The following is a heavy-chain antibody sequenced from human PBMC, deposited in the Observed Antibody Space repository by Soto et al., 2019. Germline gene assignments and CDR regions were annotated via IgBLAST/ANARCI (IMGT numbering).Heavy chain of an antibody. CDR3: ASSKYYDFWSGYYSRGYCDY. V-gene: IGHV4-34*01. J-gene: IGHJ4*02. Sequence: PSETLSLTCAVYGGSFSGYYWSWIRQPPGKGLEWIGEINHSGSTNYNPSLKSRVTISVGTSKNQFSLKLSSVTAADTAVYYCASSKYYDFWSGYYSRGYCDYWGQGTLVTVSS. D-gene: IGHD3-3*01. CDR1: GGSFSGYY. CDR2: INHSGST.